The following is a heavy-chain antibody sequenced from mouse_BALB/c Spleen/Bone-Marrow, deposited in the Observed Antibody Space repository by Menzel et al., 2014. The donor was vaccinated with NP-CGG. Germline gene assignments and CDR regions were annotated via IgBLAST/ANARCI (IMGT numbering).Heavy chain of an antibody. J-gene: IGHJ2*01. D-gene: IGHD2-1*01. CDR3: TRWYYGNYFDY. CDR1: GYTFTSYY. CDR2: INPSNGGT. V-gene: IGHV1S81*02. Sequence: VQLVESGAELVKPGASVKLSCKASGYTFTSYYMYWVKQRPGQGLEWIGEINPSNGGTNFNEKFKNKATLTVDKSSSTAYMQLSSLTSEDSAVYYCTRWYYGNYFDYWGQGTTLTVSS.